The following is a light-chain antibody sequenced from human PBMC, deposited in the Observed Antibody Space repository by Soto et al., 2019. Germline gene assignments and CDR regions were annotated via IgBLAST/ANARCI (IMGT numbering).Light chain of an antibody. CDR1: QSVSSN. J-gene: IGKJ4*01. Sequence: IVMTQSPATLPVSPGERATLSCRASQSVSSNLAWYHQKPGQPPKLLIYIASTRATGIPARFSGSGSGTEFTLTISSLQAEDFAVYYCQQYNVWPLTFGGRTKVEFK. V-gene: IGKV3-15*01. CDR2: IAS. CDR3: QQYNVWPLT.